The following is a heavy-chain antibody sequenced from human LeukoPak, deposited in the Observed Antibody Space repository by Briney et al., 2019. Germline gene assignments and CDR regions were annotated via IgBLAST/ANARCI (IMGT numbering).Heavy chain of an antibody. D-gene: IGHD6-19*01. Sequence: PGGSLRLSCAASGFTFSSYEMNWVRQAPGKGLEWVANIKQDGSEKYYVDSVKGRFTISRDNAKNSLYLQMNSLRAEDTAVYYCARVSIAVAGTEAYYYYYMDVWGKGTTVTISS. CDR1: GFTFSSYE. CDR2: IKQDGSEK. V-gene: IGHV3-7*01. CDR3: ARVSIAVAGTEAYYYYYMDV. J-gene: IGHJ6*03.